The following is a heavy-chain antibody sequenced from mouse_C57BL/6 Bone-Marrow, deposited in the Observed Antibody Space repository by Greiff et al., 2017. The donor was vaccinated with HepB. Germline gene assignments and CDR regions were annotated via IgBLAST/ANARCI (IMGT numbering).Heavy chain of an antibody. CDR2: IYPGSGST. V-gene: IGHV1-55*01. D-gene: IGHD2-2*01. Sequence: QVQLQQPGAELVKPGASVKMSRKASGYTFTSYWITWVKQRPGQGLEWIGDIYPGSGSTNYNEKFKSKATLTVDTSSSTAYMQLSSLTSEDSAVYYCARSEGYLAWFAYWGQGTTLTVSS. CDR1: GYTFTSYW. CDR3: ARSEGYLAWFAY. J-gene: IGHJ2*01.